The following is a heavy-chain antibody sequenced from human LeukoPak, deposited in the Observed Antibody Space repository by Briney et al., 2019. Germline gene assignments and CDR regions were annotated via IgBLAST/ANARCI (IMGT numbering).Heavy chain of an antibody. CDR3: AKDPPYGFFDY. Sequence: PGRSLRLSCAASGFTFSSYGMHWVRQAPGKGLEWVAVISYDGSNKYYADSVKGRFTISRDNSKNTLYLQMNSLRAEDTAVYYCAKDPPYGFFDYWGQGTLVTVSS. V-gene: IGHV3-30*18. CDR2: ISYDGSNK. J-gene: IGHJ4*02. CDR1: GFTFSSYG. D-gene: IGHD3-10*01.